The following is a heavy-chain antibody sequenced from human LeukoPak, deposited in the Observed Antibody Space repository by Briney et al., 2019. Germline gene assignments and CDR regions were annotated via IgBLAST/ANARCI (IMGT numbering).Heavy chain of an antibody. V-gene: IGHV3-48*03. J-gene: IGHJ4*02. Sequence: GGSLRLSCAASGFTFSSYEMNWVRQAPGKGLEWVSYIRSCGSTIYYADSVKGRFTISRDNAKNSLYLQMDSLRAEDTAVYYCARDGCSGGSCEDWGQGTLVTVSS. CDR3: ARDGCSGGSCED. CDR2: IRSCGSTI. CDR1: GFTFSSYE. D-gene: IGHD2-15*01.